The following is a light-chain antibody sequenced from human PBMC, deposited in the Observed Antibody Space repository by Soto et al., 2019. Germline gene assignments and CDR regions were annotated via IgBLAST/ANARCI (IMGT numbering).Light chain of an antibody. CDR1: QSIANRY. CDR3: QQYFGSSWT. V-gene: IGKV3-20*01. J-gene: IGKJ1*01. CDR2: ATS. Sequence: EIVLTQSPGTLSSSPGERATLSCRASQSIANRYLAWYQHKPGLYPRLLIYATSSRATGIPDRFGGSGSGTDFTLTINRLEPEDFAVYYCQQYFGSSWTFGQGTKVDIK.